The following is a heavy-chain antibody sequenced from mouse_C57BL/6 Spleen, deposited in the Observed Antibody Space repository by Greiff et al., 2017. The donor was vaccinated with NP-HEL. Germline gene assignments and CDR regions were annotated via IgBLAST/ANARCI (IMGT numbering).Heavy chain of an antibody. J-gene: IGHJ2*01. CDR2: ISSGGSYT. CDR3: ARQRDYGSTYYFDY. V-gene: IGHV5-6*01. D-gene: IGHD1-1*01. Sequence: EVKLMESGGDLVKPGGSLKLSCAASGFTFSSYGMSWVRQTPDKRLEWVATISSGGSYTYYPDSVKGRFTISRDNDKNTLYLQMSSLKSEETAMYYCARQRDYGSTYYFDYWGQGTTLTVAS. CDR1: GFTFSSYG.